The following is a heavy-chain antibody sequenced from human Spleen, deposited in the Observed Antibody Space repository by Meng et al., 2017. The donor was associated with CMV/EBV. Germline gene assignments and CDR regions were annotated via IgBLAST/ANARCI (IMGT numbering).Heavy chain of an antibody. J-gene: IGHJ5*02. CDR3: ARERNDDYGSSFDP. CDR2: ISSDGIR. Sequence: VQLVGVGGGLVQPGGSLRLSCADYGLTVSSNYMNWVRQAPGKGLEWVSVISSDGIRYYADSVKGRFTISRDNFKNMLYLQMNSLRVEDTAVYYCARERNDDYGSSFDPWGQGTLVTVSS. D-gene: IGHD4-17*01. V-gene: IGHV3-66*01. CDR1: GLTVSSNY.